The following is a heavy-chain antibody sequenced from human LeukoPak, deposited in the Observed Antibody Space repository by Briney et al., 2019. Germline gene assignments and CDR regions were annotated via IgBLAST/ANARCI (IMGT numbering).Heavy chain of an antibody. D-gene: IGHD6-6*01. CDR3: ATAARPSFDY. V-gene: IGHV4-39*01. J-gene: IGHJ4*02. Sequence: SETLSLTCTVSGGSISSSSYYWGWIRQPPGKGLEWIGSIYYSGSTYYNPSLKSRVTISVDTSKNQFSLKLSSVTAADTAVYYCATAARPSFDYWGQGTLATVSS. CDR2: IYYSGST. CDR1: GGSISSSSYY.